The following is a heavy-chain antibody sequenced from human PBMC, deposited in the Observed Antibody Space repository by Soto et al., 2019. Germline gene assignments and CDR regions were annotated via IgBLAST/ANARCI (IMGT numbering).Heavy chain of an antibody. CDR3: AKAPGYYYALDH. CDR2: IGGSGGNT. V-gene: IGHV3-23*01. D-gene: IGHD3-22*01. J-gene: IGHJ4*02. Sequence: PGGSLRLSCAASGFTFSSYAMSWVRQAPGKGLEWVSSIGGSGGNTLYADSVKGRFTISRDNSENTLYLQMNSLRVEDTALYYCAKAPGYYYALDHWGQGTLVTVSS. CDR1: GFTFSSYA.